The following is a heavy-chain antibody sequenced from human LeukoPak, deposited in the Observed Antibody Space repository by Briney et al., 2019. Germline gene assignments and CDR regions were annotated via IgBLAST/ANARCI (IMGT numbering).Heavy chain of an antibody. D-gene: IGHD3-22*01. CDR3: ARQYYFDSSGYWLFYFDY. V-gene: IGHV4-38-2*02. CDR2: IHLSGNT. CDR1: GYSIDSGDY. Sequence: SETLSLTCTVSGYSIDSGDYWGWIRQSPGKGLEWIGNIHLSGNTYYNPSLKSRVTLSVETSKNQFSLKLSSVTAADTAVYYRARQYYFDSSGYWLFYFDYWGQGTLVTVSS. J-gene: IGHJ4*02.